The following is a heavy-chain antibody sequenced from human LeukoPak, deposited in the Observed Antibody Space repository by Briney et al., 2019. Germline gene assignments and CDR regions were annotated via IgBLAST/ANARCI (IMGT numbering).Heavy chain of an antibody. CDR2: IKQDGSEK. V-gene: IGHV3-7*01. D-gene: IGHD1-26*01. Sequence: GGSLRLSCAASGFTFSSYWMSWVRQAPGKGLEWVANIKQDGSEKYYVDSVKGRFTISRDNAKNSLYLQMNSLRAEDTAVYYCARSGKLVGASYYYGMDDWGQGTTVTVSS. CDR3: ARSGKLVGASYYYGMDD. CDR1: GFTFSSYW. J-gene: IGHJ6*02.